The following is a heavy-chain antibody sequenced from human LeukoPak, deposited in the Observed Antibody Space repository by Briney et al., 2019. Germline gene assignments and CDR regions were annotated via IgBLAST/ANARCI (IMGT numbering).Heavy chain of an antibody. V-gene: IGHV3-23*01. Sequence: GGSLRLSCVASGFPFSSYWMTWVRQAPGKGLEWVSDISGSGGRTNYADSVKGRFTISRDNSKNTLYLQMSSLRAEDTAVYYCAKDRFGDYYFDYWGQGTLVTVSS. CDR1: GFPFSSYW. CDR2: ISGSGGRT. CDR3: AKDRFGDYYFDY. D-gene: IGHD3-10*01. J-gene: IGHJ4*02.